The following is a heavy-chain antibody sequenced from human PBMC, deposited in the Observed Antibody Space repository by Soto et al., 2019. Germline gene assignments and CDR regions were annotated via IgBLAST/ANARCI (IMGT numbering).Heavy chain of an antibody. CDR3: AREAYCSGGSCYSGHVQH. V-gene: IGHV1-18*01. CDR1: GYTFTSYG. Sequence: ASVKVSCKAAGYTFTSYGISWVRQAPGQGLEWMGWISAYNGNTNYAQKLQGRVTMTTDTSTSTAYMELRSLRSDDTDVYYCAREAYCSGGSCYSGHVQHWGQGSVVTAPQ. CDR2: ISAYNGNT. D-gene: IGHD2-15*01. J-gene: IGHJ1*01.